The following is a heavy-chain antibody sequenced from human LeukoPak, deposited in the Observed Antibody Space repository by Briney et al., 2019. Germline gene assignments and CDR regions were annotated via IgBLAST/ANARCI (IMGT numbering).Heavy chain of an antibody. J-gene: IGHJ3*01. V-gene: IGHV1-2*02. D-gene: IGHD3-22*01. CDR3: ARDLRTHYYDSSGY. Sequence: ASXKVSCKASGYTFTSYYMNWVRQAPGQGREWMGWINPNSGGTNYALKFQGRVTMTRDTSISTAYMELSTLRSDDTAVYYCARDLRTHYYDSSGYWGQGTMVTVSS. CDR1: GYTFTSYY. CDR2: INPNSGGT.